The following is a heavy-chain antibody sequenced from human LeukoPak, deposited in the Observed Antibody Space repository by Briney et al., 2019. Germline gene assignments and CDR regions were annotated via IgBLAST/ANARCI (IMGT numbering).Heavy chain of an antibody. D-gene: IGHD3-10*01. Sequence: KPSETLSLTCSVSGGSINSHYWSWIRQPPGKRLEWIGYSFNTGNTNYNPSLASRVTMSVDTSRAQFFLRLSPVTAADTAIYYCASRPADTTWYGVFDYWSQGTLVTVSS. J-gene: IGHJ4*02. V-gene: IGHV4-59*11. CDR3: ASRPADTTWYGVFDY. CDR1: GGSINSHY. CDR2: SFNTGNT.